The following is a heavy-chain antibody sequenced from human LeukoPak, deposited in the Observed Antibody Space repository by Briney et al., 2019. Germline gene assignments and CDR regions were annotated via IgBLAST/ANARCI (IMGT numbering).Heavy chain of an antibody. V-gene: IGHV4-39*01. CDR2: IYYSGST. Sequence: SETLSLTCTVSGGSISSSSYYWGWIRQPPGKGLEWIGSIYYSGSTYYNPSLKSRDTISVGTSKNQFSLKLSSVTAADTAVYYCATRSSWYCAYDYWGQGTLVTVSS. CDR1: GGSISSSSYY. CDR3: ATRSSWYCAYDY. J-gene: IGHJ4*02. D-gene: IGHD6-13*01.